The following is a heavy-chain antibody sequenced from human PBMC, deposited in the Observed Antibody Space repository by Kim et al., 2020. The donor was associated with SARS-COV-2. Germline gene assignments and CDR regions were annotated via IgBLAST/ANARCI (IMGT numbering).Heavy chain of an antibody. CDR1: GYTFTAYY. CDR2: INPNSGGT. D-gene: IGHD3-3*01. J-gene: IGHJ6*02. V-gene: IGHV1-2*02. CDR3: ARGDMLEWLYPHEYYGMDV. Sequence: ASVKVSCKASGYTFTAYYMHWVRQAPGQGLEWMGWINPNSGGTRYPQKFQGRVTMTRDTSISTAYMELSRLRSDDTAVYYCARGDMLEWLYPHEYYGMDVWGQGTTVTVSS.